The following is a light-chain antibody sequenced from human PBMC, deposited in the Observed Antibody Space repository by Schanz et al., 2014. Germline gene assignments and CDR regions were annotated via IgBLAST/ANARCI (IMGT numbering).Light chain of an antibody. CDR3: QQYYTYPWT. Sequence: DIQMTQSPSSLSASIGDRVTLTCRASQSFNNWLAWYQQKPGKAPKLLIYDASSLESGVPSRFSGSGSGTEFTLTISSLQSDDFATYYCQQYYTYPWTFGQGTKVEIK. J-gene: IGKJ1*01. CDR2: DAS. V-gene: IGKV1-5*01. CDR1: QSFNNW.